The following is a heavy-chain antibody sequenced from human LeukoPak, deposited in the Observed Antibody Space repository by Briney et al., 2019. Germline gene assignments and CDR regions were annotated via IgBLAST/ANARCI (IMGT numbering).Heavy chain of an antibody. CDR3: VKETRGTTIYY. D-gene: IGHD5-24*01. CDR1: GFSVSEDY. Sequence: GGSLRLSCAASGFSVSEDYMSWVRQAPGKGLEWVSVIYRGDATYYADSVKGRFTISRDSFENTVYLQMDSLRAEDTAVYYCVKETRGTTIYYWGQGTLVTVSS. CDR2: IYRGDAT. V-gene: IGHV3-66*01. J-gene: IGHJ4*02.